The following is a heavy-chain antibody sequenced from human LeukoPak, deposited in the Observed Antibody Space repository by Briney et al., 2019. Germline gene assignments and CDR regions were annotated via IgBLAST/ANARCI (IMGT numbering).Heavy chain of an antibody. Sequence: GGSLRLSCAASGFTFSSYGMHWVRQAPAKGLEWVAFIWFDGSNKYYADSVKGRFTISGDNSKNTLYLQMDSLRAEDTAVYYCVRTYDSSGYGYGHYFDYWGQGTLVTVSS. CDR1: GFTFSSYG. V-gene: IGHV3-33*01. D-gene: IGHD3-22*01. J-gene: IGHJ4*02. CDR3: VRTYDSSGYGYGHYFDY. CDR2: IWFDGSNK.